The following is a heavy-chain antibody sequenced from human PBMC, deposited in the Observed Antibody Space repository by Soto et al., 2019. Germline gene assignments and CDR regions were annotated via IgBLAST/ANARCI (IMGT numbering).Heavy chain of an antibody. Sequence: ASVKVSCKASGYTFTGYYMHWVRQAPGQGLEWMGWINPNSGGTNYAQKLQGWVTMTRDTSISTAYMELSRLRSDDTAVYYCAIDQRYSGHQCRLAVWGRRSTV. V-gene: IGHV1-2*04. D-gene: IGHD5-12*01. CDR1: GYTFTGYY. CDR2: INPNSGGT. J-gene: IGHJ6*02. CDR3: AIDQRYSGHQCRLAV.